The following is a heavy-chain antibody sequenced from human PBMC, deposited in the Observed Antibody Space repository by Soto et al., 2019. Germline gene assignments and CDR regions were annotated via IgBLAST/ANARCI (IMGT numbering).Heavy chain of an antibody. CDR2: ISGSGCST. D-gene: IGHD6-19*01. V-gene: IGHV3-23*01. CDR3: AKDLGITGYSSGWFDY. J-gene: IGHJ4*02. Sequence: GGSLRLSCAASGFTFSSYAMSWVRQAPGKGLEWVSAISGSGCSTYYADSVKGRVTISRDNSKNKLYLQMNSLRAEDTAVYYCAKDLGITGYSSGWFDYWGQGTLVTVSS. CDR1: GFTFSSYA.